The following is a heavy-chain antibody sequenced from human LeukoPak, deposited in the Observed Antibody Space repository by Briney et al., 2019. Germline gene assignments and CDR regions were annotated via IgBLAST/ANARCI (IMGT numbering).Heavy chain of an antibody. CDR1: GFTFSSYS. D-gene: IGHD2-15*01. CDR3: ARDRSPRVVVAATGFDP. CDR2: ISSSSSTI. Sequence: AGGSLRLSCAASGFTFSSYSMNWVRQAPGKGLEWVSYISSSSSTIYYADSVKGRFTISRDNAKNSLYLQMNSLRAEDTAVYYCARDRSPRVVVAATGFDPWGQETLVTVSS. V-gene: IGHV3-48*01. J-gene: IGHJ5*02.